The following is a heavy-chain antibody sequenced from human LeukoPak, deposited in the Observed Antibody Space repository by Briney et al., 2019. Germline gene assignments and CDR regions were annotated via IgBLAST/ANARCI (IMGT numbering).Heavy chain of an antibody. CDR2: ISWNSASI. CDR1: AFTFDDYA. J-gene: IGHJ4*02. D-gene: IGHD6-13*01. CDR3: ARGIAAAGTLHGG. Sequence: GGSLRLSCAASAFTFDDYAMHWVRQAPGKGLEWVSGISWNSASIGYADSVKGRFTISRDNAKNSLYLQMNSLRAEDTALYYCARGIAAAGTLHGGWGQGTLVTVSS. V-gene: IGHV3-9*01.